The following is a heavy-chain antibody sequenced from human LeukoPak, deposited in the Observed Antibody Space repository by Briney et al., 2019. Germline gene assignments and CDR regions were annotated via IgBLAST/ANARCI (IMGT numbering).Heavy chain of an antibody. J-gene: IGHJ4*02. D-gene: IGHD3-3*01. V-gene: IGHV3-7*01. CDR1: GFTFSSYW. Sequence: GGSLRLSCAASGFTFSSYWMSWVRQAPGKGLEWVANIKQDGSEKYYVDSVKGRFTISRDNAKNSLYLQMNSLRAEDTAVYSCARAHPGPVLRFLEWLLGSYYFDYWGQGTLVTVSS. CDR2: IKQDGSEK. CDR3: ARAHPGPVLRFLEWLLGSYYFDY.